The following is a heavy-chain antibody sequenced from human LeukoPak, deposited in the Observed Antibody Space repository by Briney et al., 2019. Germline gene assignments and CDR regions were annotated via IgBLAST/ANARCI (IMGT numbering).Heavy chain of an antibody. CDR1: GGSIRSDDYY. D-gene: IGHD5-12*01. V-gene: IGHV4-30-4*01. J-gene: IGHJ4*02. CDR2: IYYSGTT. Sequence: PSQTLSLTCTVSGGSIRSDDYYWSWIRQPPGMGLEWIGYIYYSGTTYYNPSLKSRVTISVDTSKNQFSLKLSSVTAADTTVYYCARYLGKNSGCGCFDYWGQGAPVTVSS. CDR3: ARYLGKNSGCGCFDY.